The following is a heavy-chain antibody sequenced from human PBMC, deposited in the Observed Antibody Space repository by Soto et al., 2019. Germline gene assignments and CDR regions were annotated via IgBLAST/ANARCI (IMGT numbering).Heavy chain of an antibody. V-gene: IGHV4-59*01. Sequence: SETLSLNCTVSVGSCSSYYWSWIRQPPGKGLEWIGHIYYSGRTNYNPSLKSRVTISGDTSKNQLSLKLSSVTAADTAVYYCARDYYYDSRGYPGAYYYGMDVWGQGTTVTV. CDR3: ARDYYYDSRGYPGAYYYGMDV. J-gene: IGHJ6*02. CDR2: IYYSGRT. D-gene: IGHD3-22*01. CDR1: VGSCSSYY.